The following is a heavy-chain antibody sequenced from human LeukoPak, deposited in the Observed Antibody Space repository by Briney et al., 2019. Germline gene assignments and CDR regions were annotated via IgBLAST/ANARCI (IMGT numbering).Heavy chain of an antibody. D-gene: IGHD3-10*01. CDR1: GFTFSSYS. Sequence: GGSLRLSCAASGFTFSSYSMNWVRQAPGKGLEWVSSISSSSSYIYYADSVKGRFTISRDNAKNSLYLQMNSVRAEDTAVYYCARVRWNYYGSGSYDGYDAFDIWGQGTMVTVSS. V-gene: IGHV3-21*01. J-gene: IGHJ3*02. CDR3: ARVRWNYYGSGSYDGYDAFDI. CDR2: ISSSSSYI.